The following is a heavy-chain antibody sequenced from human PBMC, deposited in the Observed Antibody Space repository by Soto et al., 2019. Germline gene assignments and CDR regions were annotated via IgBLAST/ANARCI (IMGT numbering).Heavy chain of an antibody. J-gene: IGHJ6*02. CDR1: GFTFSSYA. V-gene: IGHV3-23*01. D-gene: IGHD2-8*02. CDR2: ISGSGGST. Sequence: GGSLRLSCAASGFTFSSYAMSWVRQAPGKGLEWVSAISGSGGSTYYADSVKGRFTISRDNSKNTLYLQMNSLRAEDTAVYYFARDLVLERHYYYGMDVWGQGTTVTVSS. CDR3: ARDLVLERHYYYGMDV.